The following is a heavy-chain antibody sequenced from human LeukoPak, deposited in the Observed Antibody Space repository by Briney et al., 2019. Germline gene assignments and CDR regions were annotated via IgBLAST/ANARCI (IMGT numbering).Heavy chain of an antibody. CDR3: AKGGVGAENLDY. D-gene: IGHD1-26*01. CDR2: ISGSGGST. J-gene: IGHJ4*02. Sequence: GGSLRLSCAASGFTFSSYAMSWVRQAPGKGLEWVSGISGSGGSTYYADSVKGRFTISRDNSKNTLYLQMNSLRVEDTAVYYCAKGGVGAENLDYWGQGTLVTVSS. V-gene: IGHV3-23*01. CDR1: GFTFSSYA.